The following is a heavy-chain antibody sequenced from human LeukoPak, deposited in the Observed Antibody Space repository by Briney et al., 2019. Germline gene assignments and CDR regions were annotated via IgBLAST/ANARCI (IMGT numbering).Heavy chain of an antibody. J-gene: IGHJ1*01. CDR3: ARHSKYYYDSSGSYVGYFQH. CDR1: GDSTSNFY. D-gene: IGHD3-22*01. CDR2: IYYSGST. V-gene: IGHV4-59*08. Sequence: SETLSLICTVSGDSTSNFYWSWIRQPPGKGLEWIGYIYYSGSTNYNPSLKSRVTISVDTSKNQFSLKLSSVTAADTAVYYCARHSKYYYDSSGSYVGYFQHWGQGTLVTVSS.